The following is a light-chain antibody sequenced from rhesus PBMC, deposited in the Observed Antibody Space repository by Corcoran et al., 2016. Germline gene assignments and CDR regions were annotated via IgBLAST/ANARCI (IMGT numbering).Light chain of an antibody. CDR3: LQYNSNPYS. CDR1: QGISTY. Sequence: DIQMTQSPSSLSASVGDRVTITCRASQGISTYLNWYQQKPGKAPKRLIYAASSLESGVPSRFSGSVSGTDFTLTIRSLQPKDFATYYCLQYNSNPYSFGQGTKVEI. CDR2: AAS. J-gene: IGKJ2*01. V-gene: IGKV1-43*02.